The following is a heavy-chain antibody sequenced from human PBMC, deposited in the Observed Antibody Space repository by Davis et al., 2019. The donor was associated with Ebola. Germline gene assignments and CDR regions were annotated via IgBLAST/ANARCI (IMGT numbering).Heavy chain of an antibody. D-gene: IGHD3-16*01. V-gene: IGHV3-23*01. CDR1: GFSFSTYV. CDR2: ISGSGGTT. CDR3: ARYRLGGTLRPSLEF. J-gene: IGHJ4*02. Sequence: PGGSLRLSCAASGFSFSTYVMTWVRQAPGSGLEWVSTISGSGGTTYFADSVKGRFTISRDNSKNTLIVQMNSLRSEDTAVYYCARYRLGGTLRPSLEFWGQGSLVTVSS.